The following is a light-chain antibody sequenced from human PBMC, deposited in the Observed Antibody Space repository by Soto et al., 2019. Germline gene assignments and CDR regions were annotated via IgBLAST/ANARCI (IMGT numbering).Light chain of an antibody. CDR3: VLYMGSGISV. V-gene: IGLV8-61*01. Sequence: QTVVTQEPSFSVSPGGTVTLTCGLNSDSVSSSYYPSWYQQTPGQAPRTLIYDTNTRSSGVPDRFSGSILGNKAALTITGAQADEESDYYCVLYMGSGISVFGGGTKLTVL. J-gene: IGLJ3*02. CDR1: SDSVSSSYY. CDR2: DTN.